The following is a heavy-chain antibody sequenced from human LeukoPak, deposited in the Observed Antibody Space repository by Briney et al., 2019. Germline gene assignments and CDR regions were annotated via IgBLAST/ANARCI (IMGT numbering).Heavy chain of an antibody. D-gene: IGHD2/OR15-2a*01. Sequence: GGSLRLSCETSGFTFSHYGIHWVRQVPGMGLEWVAFMKYDGSKIYYAESVQGRFTISRDNSKNNLFLQMTRMRPQDTAVYYCATDGIPSATALANWGQGTLVTVSS. J-gene: IGHJ4*02. CDR1: GFTFSHYG. V-gene: IGHV3-30*02. CDR2: MKYDGSKI. CDR3: ATDGIPSATALAN.